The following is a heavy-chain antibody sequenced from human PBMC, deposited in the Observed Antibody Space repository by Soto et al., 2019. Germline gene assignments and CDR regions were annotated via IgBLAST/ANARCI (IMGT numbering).Heavy chain of an antibody. J-gene: IGHJ6*03. Sequence: EVQLLESGGGLVQPGGSLRLSCAASGFTFSSYAMSWVCLAPGKGLEWVSAISGSGGSTYYADSVKGRFTISRDNSKNTLYLQMNSLRAEDTAVYYCAKGYCSSTSCFYYYYYYMDVWGKGTTVTVSS. V-gene: IGHV3-23*01. D-gene: IGHD2-2*01. CDR2: ISGSGGST. CDR3: AKGYCSSTSCFYYYYYYMDV. CDR1: GFTFSSYA.